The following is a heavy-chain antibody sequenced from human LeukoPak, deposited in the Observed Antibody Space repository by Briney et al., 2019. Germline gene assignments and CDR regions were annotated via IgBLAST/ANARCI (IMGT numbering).Heavy chain of an antibody. Sequence: ASVKVSCKASGYTFTNYYMHWVRQAPGQRLEWMGWINAGNGNTKYSQKFQGRVTITRDTSASTAYMELSSLRSEDTAVYYCARLYSSGWPFDYWGQGTLVTVSS. CDR2: INAGNGNT. J-gene: IGHJ4*02. D-gene: IGHD6-19*01. CDR3: ARLYSSGWPFDY. CDR1: GYTFTNYY. V-gene: IGHV1-3*01.